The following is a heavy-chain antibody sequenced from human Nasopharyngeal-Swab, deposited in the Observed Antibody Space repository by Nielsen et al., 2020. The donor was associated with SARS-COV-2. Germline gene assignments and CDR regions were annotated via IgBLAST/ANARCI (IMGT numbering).Heavy chain of an antibody. CDR1: GYTFTGYY. D-gene: IGHD4-23*01. Sequence: ASVKVSCKASGYTFTGYYMHWVRQAPGQGLEWMGRINPNSGGTKYAQKFQGRVTMTRDTSISTAYMELGRLRSDDTAVYYCASSGVVTPNYYYGMDVWGQGTTVTVSS. CDR2: INPNSGGT. J-gene: IGHJ6*02. V-gene: IGHV1-2*06. CDR3: ASSGVVTPNYYYGMDV.